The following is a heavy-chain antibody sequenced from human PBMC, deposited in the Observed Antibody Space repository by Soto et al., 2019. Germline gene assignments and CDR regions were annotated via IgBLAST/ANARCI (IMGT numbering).Heavy chain of an antibody. CDR1: GCTFSDYG. V-gene: IGHV3-33*01. CDR2: IWYDGSNK. D-gene: IGHD3-9*01. J-gene: IGHJ4*02. CDR3: ARDPLHYDILTGYSPNYFDF. Sequence: ALSLSCAASGCTFSDYGMHCVLQAPGKGLEWVAVIWYDGSNKYYADSVKGRFTISRDNSKNTLYLQMNSLRAEDTAVYYCARDPLHYDILTGYSPNYFDFWGQGILVTVSS.